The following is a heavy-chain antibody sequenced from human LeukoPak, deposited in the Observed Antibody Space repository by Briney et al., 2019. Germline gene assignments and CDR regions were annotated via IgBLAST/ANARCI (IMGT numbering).Heavy chain of an antibody. Sequence: SETLSLTCSVSGGSVSSGISYWSWIRQPPGEGLEWIAYISDSGGSDYNPSLRGRVTISLDTSKNQFSLKLSSVTAADTAVYYCARDSYYDFWSGYDNWGQGTLVTVSS. CDR3: ARDSYYDFWSGYDN. CDR2: ISDSGGS. CDR1: GGSVSSGISY. D-gene: IGHD3-3*01. V-gene: IGHV4-61*01. J-gene: IGHJ4*02.